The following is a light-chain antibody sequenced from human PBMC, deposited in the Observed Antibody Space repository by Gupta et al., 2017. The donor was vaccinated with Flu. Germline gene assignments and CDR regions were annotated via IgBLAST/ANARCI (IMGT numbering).Light chain of an antibody. Sequence: DIQMTQSPSTLSASVGDRVTITCRASQSISSWLAWYQQKPGKAPKLLIYKASSLESGVPSRFSGSGSGTEFTLTISSLQPDDFATYYCQQYISHFPLTFGGGTKVEIK. CDR3: QQYISHFPLT. CDR2: KAS. CDR1: QSISSW. V-gene: IGKV1-5*03. J-gene: IGKJ4*01.